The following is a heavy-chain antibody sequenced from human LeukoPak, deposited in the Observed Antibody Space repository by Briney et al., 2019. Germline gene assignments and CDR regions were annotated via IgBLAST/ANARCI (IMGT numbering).Heavy chain of an antibody. CDR2: ISTSGSTI. CDR3: ARREPGYGMDV. Sequence: PGGSLRLSCAASGFTFSGYEMNWVRRAPGKGLEWVSYISTSGSTIYYADSVKGRFTISRDNAKNSLYLQMNSLRAEDTAVYYCARREPGYGMDVWGQGTTVTVSS. V-gene: IGHV3-48*03. CDR1: GFTFSGYE. J-gene: IGHJ6*02. D-gene: IGHD1-14*01.